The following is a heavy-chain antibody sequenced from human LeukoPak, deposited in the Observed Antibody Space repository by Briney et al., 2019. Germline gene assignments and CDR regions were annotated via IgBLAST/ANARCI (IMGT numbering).Heavy chain of an antibody. CDR3: ARNDKNPKSSGYYYYY. Sequence: PSETLSLTCTVSGGSISSYYWSWIRQPPGKGLEWIGYIYYSGSTNYNPSLKSRVTIPVDTPKNQISLKLSSVTAADTAVYYCARNDKNPKSSGYYYYYWGEGTLVTVS. J-gene: IGHJ4*02. CDR1: GGSISSYY. D-gene: IGHD3-22*01. V-gene: IGHV4-59*08. CDR2: IYYSGST.